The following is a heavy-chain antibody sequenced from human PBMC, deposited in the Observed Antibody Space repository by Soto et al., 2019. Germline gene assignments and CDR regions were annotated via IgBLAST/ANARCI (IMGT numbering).Heavy chain of an antibody. D-gene: IGHD6-19*01. CDR2: IYYSGST. J-gene: IGHJ4*02. V-gene: IGHV4-39*01. Sequence: SETLSLTCAVSGDSMSSSDYYWGWIRQPPGKGLEWIGSIYYSGSTYYNPFLQSRVAISVDTSKNQFSLKLKSVTAADTAIYYCARRTVNIRTFYSGLKTHCFDYWGQGAPVTVSS. CDR3: ARRTVNIRTFYSGLKTHCFDY. CDR1: GDSMSSSDYY.